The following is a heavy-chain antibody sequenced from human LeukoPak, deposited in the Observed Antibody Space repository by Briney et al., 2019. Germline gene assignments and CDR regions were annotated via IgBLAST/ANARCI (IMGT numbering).Heavy chain of an antibody. CDR3: ARRVPAASGGGFDY. Sequence: SETLSLTCAVSGGSLSGYYWNWIGQPPGKGRDWIGYFNALGGTNYNPPLSSRLHISGDKSKNPFSLKLNSVTAADSAVYFCARRVPAASGGGFDYWGQGTLVAVSS. V-gene: IGHV4-4*08. CDR2: FNALGGT. J-gene: IGHJ4*02. D-gene: IGHD2-2*01. CDR1: GGSLSGYY.